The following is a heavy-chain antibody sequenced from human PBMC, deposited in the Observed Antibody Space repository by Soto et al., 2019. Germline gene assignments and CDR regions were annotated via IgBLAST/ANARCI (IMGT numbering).Heavy chain of an antibody. J-gene: IGHJ4*02. CDR1: GYTFTSHG. Sequence: ASVKGSCKASGYTFTSHGISWVRQAPGQGLEWMGWISAYNGNTNYAQKLQGRVTMTTDTSTSTAYMELRSLRSDDTAVYYCAREGNDWNYVDYWGQGTLVTVSS. D-gene: IGHD1-1*01. CDR2: ISAYNGNT. V-gene: IGHV1-18*01. CDR3: AREGNDWNYVDY.